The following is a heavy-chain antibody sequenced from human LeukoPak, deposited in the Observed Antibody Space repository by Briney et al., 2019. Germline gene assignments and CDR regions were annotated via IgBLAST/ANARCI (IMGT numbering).Heavy chain of an antibody. D-gene: IGHD1-26*01. CDR1: GFTFSYYN. CDR3: AQWELLNY. CDR2: IRYDGSNK. Sequence: GGSLRLSCAASGFTFSYYNMNWVRQAPGKGLEWVAFIRYDGSNKYYADSVKGRFTISRDNSKNALYLQMNSLRAEDTAVYYCAQWELLNYWGQGTLVTVSS. V-gene: IGHV3-30*02. J-gene: IGHJ4*02.